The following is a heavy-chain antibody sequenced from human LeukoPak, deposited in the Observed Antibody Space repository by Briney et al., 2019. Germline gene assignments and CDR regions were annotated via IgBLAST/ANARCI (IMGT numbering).Heavy chain of an antibody. CDR2: INPNGDVT. J-gene: IGHJ4*02. CDR3: ATGDYFDL. CDR1: GYTFSVYY. Sequence: ASVTVSCKASGYTFSVYYVHWVRQAPGQGLEWMGRINPNGDVTNYSQNFQGWVTLTRDTSISTAYMELSRLRSDDTAVYYCATGDYFDLWGQGTLVTVSS. V-gene: IGHV1-2*04.